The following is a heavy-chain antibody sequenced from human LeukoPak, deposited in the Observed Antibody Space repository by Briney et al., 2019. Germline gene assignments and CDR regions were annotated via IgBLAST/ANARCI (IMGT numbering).Heavy chain of an antibody. D-gene: IGHD6-13*01. CDR3: AKDRLRLQLALPIFDL. V-gene: IGHV3-9*01. Sequence: PGGSLRLSCAASGFTFDDYAMHWVRQAPGKGLEWVSGISWNSGSIGYADSVKGRFTISRDNAKNSLYLQMNSLRAEDTALYYCAKDRLRLQLALPIFDLWGRGTLVTVSS. CDR2: ISWNSGSI. J-gene: IGHJ2*01. CDR1: GFTFDDYA.